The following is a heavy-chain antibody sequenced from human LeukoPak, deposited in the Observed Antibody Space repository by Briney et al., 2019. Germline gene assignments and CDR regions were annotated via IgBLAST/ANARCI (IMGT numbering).Heavy chain of an antibody. V-gene: IGHV3-30-3*01. J-gene: IGHJ5*02. Sequence: GGSLRLSCAASGFTFSSYAMHWVRQAPGKGLEWVAVISYDGSNKYYADSVKGRFTISRDNSKNTLYLQMNSLRAEDTAVYYCAREGSSWYFNWFDPWGQGTLVTVSS. CDR2: ISYDGSNK. CDR1: GFTFSSYA. CDR3: AREGSSWYFNWFDP. D-gene: IGHD6-13*01.